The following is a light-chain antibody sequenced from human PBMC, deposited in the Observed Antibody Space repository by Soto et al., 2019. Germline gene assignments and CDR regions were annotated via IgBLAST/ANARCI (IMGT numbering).Light chain of an antibody. CDR3: KQSYSTPYT. J-gene: IGKJ2*01. CDR1: QSISSY. Sequence: DIQMTQSPSSLSASVGDRVTITCRASQSISSYLNWYQQNPGKAPKLLISAASSLQSGVPSRFSGGGSGTDFTLTISSLQPEDFASYYCKQSYSTPYTCGQSTELEIK. V-gene: IGKV1-39*01. CDR2: AAS.